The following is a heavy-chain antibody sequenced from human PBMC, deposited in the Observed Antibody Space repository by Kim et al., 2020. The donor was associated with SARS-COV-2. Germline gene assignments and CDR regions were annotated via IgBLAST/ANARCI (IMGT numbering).Heavy chain of an antibody. V-gene: IGHV1-69*13. CDR3: ARGKWEPTSYYYYYGMDV. J-gene: IGHJ6*02. D-gene: IGHD1-26*01. Sequence: SVKVSCKASGGTFSSYAISWVRQAPGQGLEWMGGIIPIFGTANYAQKFQGRVTITADESTSTAYMELSSLRSEDTAVYYCARGKWEPTSYYYYYGMDVWGQGTTVTVSS. CDR2: IIPIFGTA. CDR1: GGTFSSYA.